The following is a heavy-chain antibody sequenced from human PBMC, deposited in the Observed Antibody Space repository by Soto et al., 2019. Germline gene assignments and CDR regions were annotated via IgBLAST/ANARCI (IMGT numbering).Heavy chain of an antibody. Sequence: GASVKVSCKASGYTFASYAISWMRQAPGQGLEWMGWISAYNGNTNYAQKLQGRVTMTTDTSTSTANMELRSLRSDDTAVYYCARGELERRDYYYGMDVWGQGTTVTVSS. D-gene: IGHD1-1*01. CDR2: ISAYNGNT. CDR3: ARGELERRDYYYGMDV. J-gene: IGHJ6*02. CDR1: GYTFASYA. V-gene: IGHV1-18*01.